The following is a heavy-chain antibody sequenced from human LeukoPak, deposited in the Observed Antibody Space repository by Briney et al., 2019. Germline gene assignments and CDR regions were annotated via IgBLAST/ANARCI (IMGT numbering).Heavy chain of an antibody. Sequence: GASVKVSCKASGGTFSSYAISWVRQAPGQGLERMGGIIPIFGTANYAQKFQGRVTITADESTSTAYMELSSLRSEDTAVYYCARDQVGVVADDAFDIWGQGTMVTVSS. CDR2: IIPIFGTA. V-gene: IGHV1-69*13. CDR3: ARDQVGVVADDAFDI. D-gene: IGHD2-15*01. CDR1: GGTFSSYA. J-gene: IGHJ3*02.